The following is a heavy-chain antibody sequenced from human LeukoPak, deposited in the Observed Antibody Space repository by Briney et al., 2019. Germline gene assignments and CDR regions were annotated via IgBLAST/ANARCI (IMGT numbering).Heavy chain of an antibody. CDR3: GKSAPSGFDP. CDR2: INAGNGDA. J-gene: IGHJ5*02. Sequence: GASVKVSCKASGYTFTTYAIHWVRQAPGRSLEWMGRINAGNGDAKYSQNFHDRITITRDASASTVYMELTSLRSEVTAVYYCGKSAPSGFDPWGQGTLVTVSS. CDR1: GYTFTTYA. V-gene: IGHV1-3*01.